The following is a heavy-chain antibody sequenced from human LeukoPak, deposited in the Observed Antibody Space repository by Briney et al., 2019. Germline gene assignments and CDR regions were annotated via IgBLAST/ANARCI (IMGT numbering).Heavy chain of an antibody. J-gene: IGHJ4*02. CDR2: IYHSGSS. D-gene: IGHD1-1*01. V-gene: IGHV4-30-2*01. Sequence: SQSLSPTCAVAGGSISSGGCSWSWIRRPPRKGLEWIGYIYHSGSSYDNPSLKSRVTISVDGSKNQFSLKLSSVTAADAAVYYCARTSRLGTSIDYWGQGTLVTVSS. CDR1: GGSISSGGCS. CDR3: ARTSRLGTSIDY.